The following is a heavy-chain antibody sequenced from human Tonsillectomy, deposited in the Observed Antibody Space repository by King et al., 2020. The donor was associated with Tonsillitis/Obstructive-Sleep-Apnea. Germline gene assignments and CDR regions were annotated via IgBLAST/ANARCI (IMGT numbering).Heavy chain of an antibody. Sequence: QLVQSGAEVKKPGASVKVSCKASGYTFTSYYMHWVRQAPGQGLEWMGIINPSGGSTSYAQKFQGRVTMTRDTSTSTVYMELSSLRYEDTAVYYCARKGDELDSYYYMDVWGKGTTVTVSS. CDR1: GYTFTSYY. CDR3: ARKGDELDSYYYMDV. D-gene: IGHD3-10*01. V-gene: IGHV1-46*01. J-gene: IGHJ6*03. CDR2: INPSGGST.